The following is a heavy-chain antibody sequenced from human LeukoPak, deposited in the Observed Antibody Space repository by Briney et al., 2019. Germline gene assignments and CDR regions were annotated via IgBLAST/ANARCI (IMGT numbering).Heavy chain of an antibody. CDR2: IWYDGSNK. Sequence: PVRSLRPSCAASGFTFSRYGIHWVRQAPGKGLEWVAVIWYDGSNKYYADSVKGRFTISRDNSKNTLYLQMNSLRAEDTAVYYCARDYDSSGYFGYWGQGTLVTVSS. CDR1: GFTFSRYG. D-gene: IGHD3-22*01. J-gene: IGHJ4*01. CDR3: ARDYDSSGYFGY. V-gene: IGHV3-33*01.